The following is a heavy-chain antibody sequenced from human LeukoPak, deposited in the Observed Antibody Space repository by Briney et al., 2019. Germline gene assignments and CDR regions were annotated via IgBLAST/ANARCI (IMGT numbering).Heavy chain of an antibody. D-gene: IGHD3-10*01. CDR3: ARSLTMVRAYDY. V-gene: IGHV3-30*02. Sequence: PGGSLRLSCAGSGFTFSTYGMHWVRQAPGKGLEWVTFIQYDGSNKYYADSVKGRFTISRDNSKNTVYLQMNSLRTEDTAVYYCARSLTMVRAYDYWGQGTLVTVSS. J-gene: IGHJ4*02. CDR2: IQYDGSNK. CDR1: GFTFSTYG.